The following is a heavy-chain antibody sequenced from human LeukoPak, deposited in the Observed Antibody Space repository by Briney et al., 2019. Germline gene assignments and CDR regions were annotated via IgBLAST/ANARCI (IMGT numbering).Heavy chain of an antibody. CDR3: AREGYDYGGNVVDY. J-gene: IGHJ4*02. Sequence: ASVKVSCKASGYTFTSYAMNWVRQAPGQGLEWMGWINTNTGNPTYAQGFTGRFVFSLDTSVSTAYLQICSLMAEDTAVYYCAREGYDYGGNVVDYWGQGTLVTVSS. CDR2: INTNTGNP. V-gene: IGHV7-4-1*01. CDR1: GYTFTSYA. D-gene: IGHD4-23*01.